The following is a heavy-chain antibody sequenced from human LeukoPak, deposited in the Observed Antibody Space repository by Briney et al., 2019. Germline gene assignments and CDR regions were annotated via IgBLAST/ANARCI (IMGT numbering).Heavy chain of an antibody. CDR3: ARADYEGNNWRDDAFDI. Sequence: GASVKVSCKASGYTFTSFDINWVRQATGQRLEWMGWMNPKSGSAGYARNFQGRVIFTRDTSISTAYMELSSLTSEDTAVYYCARADYEGNNWRDDAFDIWGQGTMVTVSS. V-gene: IGHV1-8*03. J-gene: IGHJ3*02. CDR1: GYTFTSFD. D-gene: IGHD1-1*01. CDR2: MNPKSGSA.